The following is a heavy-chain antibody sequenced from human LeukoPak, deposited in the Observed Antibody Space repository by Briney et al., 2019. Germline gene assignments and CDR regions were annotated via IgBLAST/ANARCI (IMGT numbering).Heavy chain of an antibody. Sequence: SETLSLTCTVSGGSISSSSYYWGWIRQPPGKGLEWIGSIYYSGSTYYNPSLKSRVTISVDKSKNQFSLKLSSVTAADTAVYYCARSRRGYDSSGYYRRYFDYWGQGTLVTVSS. CDR3: ARSRRGYDSSGYYRRYFDY. CDR2: IYYSGST. CDR1: GGSISSSSYY. V-gene: IGHV4-39*07. J-gene: IGHJ4*02. D-gene: IGHD3-22*01.